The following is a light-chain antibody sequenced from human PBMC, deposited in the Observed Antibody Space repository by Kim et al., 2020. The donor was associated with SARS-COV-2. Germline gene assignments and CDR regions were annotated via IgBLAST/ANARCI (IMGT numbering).Light chain of an antibody. Sequence: SYELTHPPSVSVSPGQTVTLTCSGDKLGEKYSCWYQQRSGQSPILLIYQDFKRPSGIPERFSGSNFGNTATLTISGTQTVDEADYYCQAWDSGTVVFGGGTKLTVL. CDR1: KLGEKY. CDR3: QAWDSGTVV. V-gene: IGLV3-1*01. J-gene: IGLJ2*01. CDR2: QDF.